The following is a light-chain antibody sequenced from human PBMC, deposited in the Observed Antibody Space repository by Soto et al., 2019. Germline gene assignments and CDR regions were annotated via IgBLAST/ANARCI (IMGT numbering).Light chain of an antibody. J-gene: IGLJ1*01. V-gene: IGLV2-14*01. CDR1: RSDVGHYDY. CDR3: NSYTEDRPRFYV. Sequence: QSVLTQPASVSGSPVQSITISCTGTRSDVGHYDYVSWYQQHPGRAPKLIIYDVTRRPSGISNRFSGSKSGNTASLVISGLQAEDEADYYCNSYTEDRPRFYVFGSGTKATVL. CDR2: DVT.